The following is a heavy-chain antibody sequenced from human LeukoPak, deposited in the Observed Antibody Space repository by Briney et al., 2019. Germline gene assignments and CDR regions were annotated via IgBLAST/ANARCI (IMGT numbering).Heavy chain of an antibody. Sequence: SETLSLTCAVYGGSFRGYYWSWIRQPPGKGLEWIGEINHSGSTNYNPSLKSRVTISVDTSKNQFSLKLSSVTAADTAVYYCARGLGRYNWNGPADYWGQGTLVTVSS. J-gene: IGHJ4*02. D-gene: IGHD1-20*01. CDR1: GGSFRGYY. V-gene: IGHV4-34*01. CDR3: ARGLGRYNWNGPADY. CDR2: INHSGST.